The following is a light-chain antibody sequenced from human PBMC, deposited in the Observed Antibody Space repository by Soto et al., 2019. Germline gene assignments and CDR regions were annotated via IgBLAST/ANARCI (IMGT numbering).Light chain of an antibody. J-gene: IGKJ1*01. V-gene: IGKV1-39*01. CDR3: QQSFSSPPWT. CDR1: QNIKTY. Sequence: DIHMTQSPSSLSAAFGDSVTITFRASQNIKTYLNWYQQKPGKAPNLLIYAASSLHSGVPSRFSGSGSGTDFTLTISSLQPEDFATYYCQQSFSSPPWTFGQGTKVDIK. CDR2: AAS.